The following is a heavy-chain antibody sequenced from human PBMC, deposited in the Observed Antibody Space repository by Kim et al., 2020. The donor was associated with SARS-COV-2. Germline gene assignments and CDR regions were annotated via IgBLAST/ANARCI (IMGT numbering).Heavy chain of an antibody. Sequence: GGSLRLSCAASGFTFSRFTINWVRQAPGKGLEWVSSISSNGYYIYYADSMKGRFTISRDNAKNSLYLQMNNLRAEDTAVYYCAREAGGGSSSSDWFDPWGQGNLVPVSS. V-gene: IGHV3-21*01. CDR2: ISSNGYYI. J-gene: IGHJ5*02. D-gene: IGHD6-6*01. CDR3: AREAGGGSSSSDWFDP. CDR1: GFTFSRFT.